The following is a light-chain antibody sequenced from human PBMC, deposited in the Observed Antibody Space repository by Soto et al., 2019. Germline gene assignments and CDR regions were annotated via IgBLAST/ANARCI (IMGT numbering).Light chain of an antibody. CDR2: GAS. V-gene: IGKV1-16*02. CDR3: QQYKSYPIT. CDR1: QDISKS. Sequence: DTQMPQSPSSLSASVGDRVTITCRASQDISKSLVWFQQKPGKAPKPLIYGASSLQNGVPSKFSGSGSQTDFSLSISSPQPEDFATYYRQQYKSYPITCGQGTRLEI. J-gene: IGKJ5*01.